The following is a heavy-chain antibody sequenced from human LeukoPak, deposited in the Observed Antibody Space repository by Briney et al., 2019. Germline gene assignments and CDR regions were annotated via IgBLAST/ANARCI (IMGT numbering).Heavy chain of an antibody. Sequence: SETLSLTCTVSGGSISSTSYYWGWIRQPPGKGLEWIGSIYYSGSTYYNPSLKSRVTISVDTSKNQFSLKLNSVTAADTAVYYCARHGGDLYDSRGHDHWGQGTLVTVSS. CDR2: IYYSGST. D-gene: IGHD3-22*01. J-gene: IGHJ4*02. V-gene: IGHV4-39*01. CDR3: ARHGGDLYDSRGHDH. CDR1: GGSISSTSYY.